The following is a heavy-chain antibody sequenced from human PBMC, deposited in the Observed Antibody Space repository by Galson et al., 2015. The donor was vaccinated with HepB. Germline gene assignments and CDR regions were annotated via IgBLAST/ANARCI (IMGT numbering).Heavy chain of an antibody. J-gene: IGHJ5*02. CDR1: GDTLNYYG. Sequence: SVKVSCKASGDTLNYYGITWIRQAPGQGLEWVRWISGHNGNTKYAQKFQGRVTMNTDTSASTVYMELTSLTSDDTAVYFCARDRLPYGSERHGLDPWGQGTLVSVSS. D-gene: IGHD2-21*01. CDR3: ARDRLPYGSERHGLDP. V-gene: IGHV1-18*04. CDR2: ISGHNGNT.